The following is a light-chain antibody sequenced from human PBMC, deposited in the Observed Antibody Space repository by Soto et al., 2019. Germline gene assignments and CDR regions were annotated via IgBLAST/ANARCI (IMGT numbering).Light chain of an antibody. CDR3: QQRSSWPFT. CDR1: QSIGNY. Sequence: ESVLTQSAATVSLSPGEGATLSCRASQSIGNYLAWCQQEPGQAPRLLIYATSNRATGIPARFSGSGSGTDFTLTISSLEPEDFAVYYCQQRSSWPFTFGPGTKVDI. J-gene: IGKJ3*01. CDR2: ATS. V-gene: IGKV3-11*01.